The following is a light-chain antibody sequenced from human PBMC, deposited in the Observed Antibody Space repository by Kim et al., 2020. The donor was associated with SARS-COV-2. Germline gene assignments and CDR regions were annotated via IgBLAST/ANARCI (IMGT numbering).Light chain of an antibody. J-gene: IGKJ1*01. V-gene: IGKV3-20*01. CDR2: GAS. CDR1: QSVSGTY. CDR3: QQYDSSARWT. Sequence: PGERATLSCRARQSVSGTYLAWYQQKPGQAPRLLIYGASSRATGIPDRFSGSGSGTDFTLTINRLEPEDFAVYYCQQYDSSARWTFGQGTKVEIK.